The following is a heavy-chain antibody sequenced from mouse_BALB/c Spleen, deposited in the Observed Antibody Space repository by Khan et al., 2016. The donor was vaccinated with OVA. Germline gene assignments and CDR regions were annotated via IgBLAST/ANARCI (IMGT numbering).Heavy chain of an antibody. Sequence: EVQLQESGPGLVKPSQSLSLTCTVTGYSITSDYAWNWIRQFPGNKLEWMGYLSYSGSTSYNPSLKSRISITRDTSKNPSFLQFNSVTTEDAATYYCARTYDGYYFDYWGQGTTLTVSS. J-gene: IGHJ2*01. CDR1: GYSITSDYA. D-gene: IGHD2-9*01. CDR2: LSYSGST. CDR3: ARTYDGYYFDY. V-gene: IGHV3-2*02.